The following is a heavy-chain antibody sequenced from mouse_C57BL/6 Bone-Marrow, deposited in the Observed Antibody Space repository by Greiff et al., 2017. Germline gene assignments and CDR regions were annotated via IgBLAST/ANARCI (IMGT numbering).Heavy chain of an antibody. CDR1: GYTFTDYY. D-gene: IGHD2-3*01. V-gene: IGHV1-26*01. J-gene: IGHJ2*01. CDR2: INPNNGGT. Sequence: EVQLQQSGPELVKPGASVKISCKASGYTFTDYYMNWVKPSHGKSLEWIGDINPNNGGTSYNQKFKGKATLTVDKSYSTAYMELRSLTSEDSAVYYCARDGYFFDYWGQGTTLSVSS. CDR3: ARDGYFFDY.